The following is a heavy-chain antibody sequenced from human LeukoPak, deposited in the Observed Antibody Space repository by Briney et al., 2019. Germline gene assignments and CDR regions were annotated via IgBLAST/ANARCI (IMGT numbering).Heavy chain of an antibody. D-gene: IGHD2-2*01. V-gene: IGHV1-69*05. CDR1: GYTFTSYG. J-gene: IGHJ6*03. Sequence: SVKVSCKASGYTFTSYGISWVRQAPGQGLEWMGGIIPIFGTANYARKFQGRVTITTDESTSTAYMELSSLRSEDTAVYYCARGTYCSSTSCSGRYYMDVWGKGTTVTVSS. CDR2: IIPIFGTA. CDR3: ARGTYCSSTSCSGRYYMDV.